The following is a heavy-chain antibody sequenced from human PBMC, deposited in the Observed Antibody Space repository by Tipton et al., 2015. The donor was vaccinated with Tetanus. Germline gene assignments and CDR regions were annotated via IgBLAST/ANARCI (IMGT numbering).Heavy chain of an antibody. CDR1: GFSFRNFG. CDR3: VRANYEFPKKGPFDY. Sequence: LRLSCAGSGFSFRNFGMNWVRQAPGKGLEWVGEINHSGSINYNPFLKSRVTIFVDPSKNQFSLRVNSVTAADTAVYYCVRANYEFPKKGPFDYWGPGSLVIVSS. J-gene: IGHJ4*02. V-gene: IGHV4-34*01. CDR2: INHSGSI. D-gene: IGHD3/OR15-3a*01.